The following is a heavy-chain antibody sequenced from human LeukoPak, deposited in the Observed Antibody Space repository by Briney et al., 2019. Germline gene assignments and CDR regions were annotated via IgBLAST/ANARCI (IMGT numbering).Heavy chain of an antibody. CDR2: IYSGGTT. V-gene: IGHV3-53*01. Sequence: PGGSLRLSCAASGFTVNSNYMSWVRQAPGKGLEWVSAIYSGGTTYYADSVKGRFTISRDNSKNTVYVQMNSLGADDTAVYYCARVRVAGGVDYWGQGTLVTVSS. J-gene: IGHJ4*02. CDR3: ARVRVAGGVDY. CDR1: GFTVNSNY. D-gene: IGHD3-16*01.